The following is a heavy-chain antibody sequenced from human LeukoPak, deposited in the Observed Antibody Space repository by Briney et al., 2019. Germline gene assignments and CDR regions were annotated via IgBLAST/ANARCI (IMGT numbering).Heavy chain of an antibody. CDR2: IIPIFGTA. CDR1: GGTFSSYA. J-gene: IGHJ3*02. Sequence: GASVKVACKASGGTFSSYAISWVRQAPGQGLEWMGGIIPIFGTANYAQKFQGRVTITADESTSTAYMELSSLRSEDTAVYYCASKGWDGYNSYSPAPYAFDIWGQGTMVTVSS. V-gene: IGHV1-69*13. CDR3: ASKGWDGYNSYSPAPYAFDI. D-gene: IGHD5-24*01.